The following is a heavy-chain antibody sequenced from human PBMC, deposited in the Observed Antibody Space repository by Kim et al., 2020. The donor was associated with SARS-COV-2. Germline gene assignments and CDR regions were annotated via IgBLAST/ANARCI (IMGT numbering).Heavy chain of an antibody. D-gene: IGHD3-10*01. J-gene: IGHJ6*04. V-gene: IGHV3-30*18. CDR2: ISYDGSNK. CDR1: GFTFSSYG. Sequence: GGSLRLSCAASGFTFSSYGMHWVRQAPGKGLEWVAVISYDGSNKYYADSVKGRFTISRDNSKNTLYLQMNSLRAEDTAVYYCAKSQVRGVILTWGQLSYYGVDVGGRGTTVSLSS. CDR3: AKSQVRGVILTWGQLSYYGVDV.